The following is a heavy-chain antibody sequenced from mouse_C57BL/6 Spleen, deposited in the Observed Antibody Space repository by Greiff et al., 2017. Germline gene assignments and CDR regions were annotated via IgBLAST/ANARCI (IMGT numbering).Heavy chain of an antibody. CDR1: GFTFSSYA. CDR2: ISSGGDYI. D-gene: IGHD1-1*01. J-gene: IGHJ4*01. V-gene: IGHV5-9-1*02. CDR3: TRDDYYGSSYAMDY. Sequence: EVQLVESGEGLVKPGGSLKLSCAASGFTFSSYAMSWVRQTPEKRLEWVAYISSGGDYIYYADTVKGRFTISRDNARNTLYLQMSSLKSEDTAMYYCTRDDYYGSSYAMDYWGQGTSVTVSS.